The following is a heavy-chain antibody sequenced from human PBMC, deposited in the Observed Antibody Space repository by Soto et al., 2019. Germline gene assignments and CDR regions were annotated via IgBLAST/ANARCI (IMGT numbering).Heavy chain of an antibody. Sequence: ASVKVSCKASGYSFTNNDVSWVRQATGQGLEWMGWMNPGSGDTGYAQKFQGRVTMTRDISIATAYMELSSLRSEDTAVYYCARSPQLFRFFDCLLPDLDFRGQRSLVTVYS. CDR2: MNPGSGDT. V-gene: IGHV1-8*01. CDR1: GYSFTNND. J-gene: IGHJ4*02. CDR3: ARSPQLFRFFDCLLPDLDF. D-gene: IGHD3-3*01.